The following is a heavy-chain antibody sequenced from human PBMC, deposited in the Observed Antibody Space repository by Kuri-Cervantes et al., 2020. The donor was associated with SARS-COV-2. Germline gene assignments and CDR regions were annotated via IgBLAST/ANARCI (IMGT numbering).Heavy chain of an antibody. Sequence: GGSLRLSCAASGFTFSSYEMNWVRQAPGKGLEWVSYISSSGSTIYYADSVKGRFTISRDNAKNTLYLQMNSLRAEDTAVYYCAVRVGDLDAFDIWGQGTMVTVSS. CDR2: ISSSGSTI. J-gene: IGHJ3*02. V-gene: IGHV3-48*03. CDR3: AVRVGDLDAFDI. D-gene: IGHD2-21*02. CDR1: GFTFSSYE.